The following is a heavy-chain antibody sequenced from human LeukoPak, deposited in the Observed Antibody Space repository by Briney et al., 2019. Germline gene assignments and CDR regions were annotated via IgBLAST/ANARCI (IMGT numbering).Heavy chain of an antibody. D-gene: IGHD1-26*01. CDR1: GFTFSSCA. CDR2: ITGSGGST. V-gene: IGHV3-23*01. CDR3: AKAQVGAILHAFDI. J-gene: IGHJ3*02. Sequence: GGSPRLSCAASGFTFSSCAMNWVRQAPGKGLEWVSAITGSGGSTYCADSVKGRFTISRDNSKNTLYLQMNSLRAEDTAVYYCAKAQVGAILHAFDIWGQGTMVTVSS.